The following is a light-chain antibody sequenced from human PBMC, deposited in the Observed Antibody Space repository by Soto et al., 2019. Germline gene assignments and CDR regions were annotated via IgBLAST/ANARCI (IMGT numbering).Light chain of an antibody. J-gene: IGLJ2*01. Sequence: QSALTQPASVSGSPGQSITISCTGTSSDVGGYNYVSWYQQHPGKAPKLMIYDVSNRPSGVSNRFSGSKYGNTASLTISGLQAEDEAAYYCSSYTSSSTVVFGGGTKVTVL. V-gene: IGLV2-14*01. CDR2: DVS. CDR3: SSYTSSSTVV. CDR1: SSDVGGYNY.